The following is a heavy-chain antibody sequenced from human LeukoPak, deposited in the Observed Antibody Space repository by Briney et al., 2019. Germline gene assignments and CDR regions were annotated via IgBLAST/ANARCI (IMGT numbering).Heavy chain of an antibody. J-gene: IGHJ4*02. Sequence: PSGTLSLTCAVSGCSISSSNWWSWVRQPPGKGLEWIGEIYHSGSTNYNPSLKSRVTISVDKSKNQFSLKLGSVTAADTAVYYCARRGIVVVVAASHFDYWGQGTLVTVSS. CDR3: ARRGIVVVVAASHFDY. CDR1: GCSISSSNW. V-gene: IGHV4-4*02. CDR2: IYHSGST. D-gene: IGHD2-15*01.